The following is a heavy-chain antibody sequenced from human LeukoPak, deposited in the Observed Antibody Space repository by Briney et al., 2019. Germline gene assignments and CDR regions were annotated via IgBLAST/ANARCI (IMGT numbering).Heavy chain of an antibody. CDR3: ASNSDYYDSSGYYLGDY. Sequence: GSLRLSCGASGFTFSSYNMNWVRQAPGKGLEWVSPISSSSDYIYYVDSVKGRFTISRDNAKNSLYLQMNSLRAEDTAVYYCASNSDYYDSSGYYLGDYWGQGTLVTVSS. V-gene: IGHV3-21*06. CDR1: GFTFSSYN. J-gene: IGHJ4*02. D-gene: IGHD3-22*01. CDR2: ISSSSDYI.